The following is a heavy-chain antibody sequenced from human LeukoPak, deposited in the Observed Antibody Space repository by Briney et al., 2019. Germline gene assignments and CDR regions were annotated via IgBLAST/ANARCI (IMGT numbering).Heavy chain of an antibody. D-gene: IGHD5-18*01. CDR2: IHIGGNT. Sequence: SQSLSLTCTVSGASISNPSYYGAWIRQPAGKALEWIVRIHIGGNTNYNPSRNSRVTISVDTSKNQFSLNLNSVTATDTAVYYCARDDSRGYNYGHYSYYMDVWGKGTTVTVSS. CDR1: GASISNPSYY. J-gene: IGHJ6*03. CDR3: ARDDSRGYNYGHYSYYMDV. V-gene: IGHV4-61*02.